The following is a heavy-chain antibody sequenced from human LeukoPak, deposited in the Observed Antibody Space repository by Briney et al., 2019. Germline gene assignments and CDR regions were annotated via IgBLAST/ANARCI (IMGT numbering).Heavy chain of an antibody. CDR1: GGTFSSYA. D-gene: IGHD3-22*01. CDR3: ARDSSKWLHGY. V-gene: IGHV1-69*04. J-gene: IGHJ4*02. Sequence: SVKVSCKASGGTFSSYAISWVRQAPGQGLEWMGRIIPILGIANYAQKFQGRVTITADKSTSTAYMELSSLRSEDTAVYYCARDSSKWLHGYWGQGTLVTVSS. CDR2: IIPILGIA.